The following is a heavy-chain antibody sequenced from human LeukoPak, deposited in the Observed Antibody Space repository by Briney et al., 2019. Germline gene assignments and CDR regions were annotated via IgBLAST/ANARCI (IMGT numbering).Heavy chain of an antibody. J-gene: IGHJ4*02. CDR2: ISSSGSTK. D-gene: IGHD2-2*01. Sequence: PGGSLRLSCAASGFTLSSYGVNWVRQAPGKGLEWVSYISSSGSTKYYADSAKGRFTIARDNAENSLYLQMNSLRAEDTAVYYCARRYCSSTSCTLDYWGQGALVTVSS. CDR3: ARRYCSSTSCTLDY. CDR1: GFTLSSYG. V-gene: IGHV3-48*03.